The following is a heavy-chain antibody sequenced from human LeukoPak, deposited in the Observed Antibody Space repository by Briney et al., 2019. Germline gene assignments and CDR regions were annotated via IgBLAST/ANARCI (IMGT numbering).Heavy chain of an antibody. CDR1: GFTFSSYW. CDR3: ARAAYSSTWYSRYFDL. Sequence: PGGSLRLSCAASGFTFSSYWMHWVRQAPGKGLVWVSRINSDGSSTSYADPVKGRFTISRENAKNSLYLQMNSLRAGDTAVYYCARAAYSSTWYSRYFDLWGRGTLVTVSS. V-gene: IGHV3-74*01. CDR2: INSDGSST. J-gene: IGHJ2*01. D-gene: IGHD6-13*01.